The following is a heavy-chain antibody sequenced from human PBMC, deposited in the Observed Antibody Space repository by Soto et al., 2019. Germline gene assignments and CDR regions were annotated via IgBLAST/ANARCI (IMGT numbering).Heavy chain of an antibody. CDR1: GLVFSDFG. J-gene: IGHJ2*01. CDR3: ARDHGSGFYPHSEHFDI. D-gene: IGHD3-10*01. CDR2: ISDDGRDK. V-gene: IGHV3-33*05. Sequence: GGSLRLSCATSGLVFSDFGMHWVRQAPGRXLEWVAFISDDGRDKKYADSVNGRFTISRDNSRNTLSLQMDSLRPEDSALFYCARDHGSGFYPHSEHFDIWGRGTKVTVSS.